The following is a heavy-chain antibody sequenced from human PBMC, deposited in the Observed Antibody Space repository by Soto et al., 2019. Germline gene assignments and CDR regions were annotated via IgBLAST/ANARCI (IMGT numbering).Heavy chain of an antibody. J-gene: IGHJ4*02. Sequence: QVQLVQSGAEVKKPGSAVKVSCKASGGTFSSYSINWVRQAPGQVLEWMGEIIPIFGTANYAQKFQGRVTMTADDSTSTAYLELSSLRSEDTAVYYCARDGGRHSGGIDYWGQGTLVTVSS. CDR3: ARDGGRHSGGIDY. V-gene: IGHV1-69*01. CDR2: IIPIFGTA. CDR1: GGTFSSYS. D-gene: IGHD1-26*01.